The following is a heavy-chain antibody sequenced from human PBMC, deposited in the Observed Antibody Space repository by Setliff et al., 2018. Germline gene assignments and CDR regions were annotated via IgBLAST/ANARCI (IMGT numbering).Heavy chain of an antibody. CDR3: ARDTYIGDFWSGYYVDY. V-gene: IGHV1-2*04. CDR2: INPNSGGT. CDR1: GYTFTGYY. J-gene: IGHJ4*02. Sequence: ASVKVSCKASGYTFTGYYMHWVRQAPGQGLEWMGWINPNSGGTNYAQKFQGWVTITRDTSASTAYMELSSLRSEDTAVYYCARDTYIGDFWSGYYVDYWGQGTLVTVSS. D-gene: IGHD3-3*01.